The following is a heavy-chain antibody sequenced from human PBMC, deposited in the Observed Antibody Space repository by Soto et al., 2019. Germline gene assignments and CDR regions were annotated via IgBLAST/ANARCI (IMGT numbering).Heavy chain of an antibody. CDR1: GFTFSSYG. J-gene: IGHJ4*02. V-gene: IGHV3-30*18. CDR3: AKDNTHCSGGSCYGCDS. CDR2: ISYDGSNK. Sequence: GGSLRLSCAASGFTFSSYGMHWVRQAPGKGLEWVAVISYDGSNKYYADSVKGRFTISRDNSKNTLDLQMNSLRAEDTAVYYCAKDNTHCSGGSCYGCDSWGQGTLVTVSS. D-gene: IGHD2-15*01.